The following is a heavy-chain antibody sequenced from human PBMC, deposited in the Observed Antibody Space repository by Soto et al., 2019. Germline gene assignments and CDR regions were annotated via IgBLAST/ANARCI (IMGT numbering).Heavy chain of an antibody. J-gene: IGHJ4*02. D-gene: IGHD3-10*01. CDR1: GFTFSGYW. CDR2: IKQDGNDI. CDR3: VREDYYGSGSLF. Sequence: EVQLVESGGGLVQPGGSLRLSCAASGFTFSGYWMCWVRQAPGKGLEWVANIKQDGNDIHYLDSVKGRFTISRDNAKDSLYLQMNSLRAEDTAVYYCVREDYYGSGSLFWGQGTLVTVSS. V-gene: IGHV3-7*04.